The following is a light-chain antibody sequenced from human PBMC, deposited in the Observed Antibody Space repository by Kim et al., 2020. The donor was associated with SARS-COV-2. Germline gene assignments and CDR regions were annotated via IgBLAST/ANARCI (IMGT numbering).Light chain of an antibody. CDR1: TGAVTSGHY. V-gene: IGLV7-46*01. J-gene: IGLJ3*02. CDR3: LLSYSGARARV. CDR2: DTS. Sequence: QAVVTQEPSLTVSPGGTVTLTCGSSTGAVTSGHYPYWFQQKPGQAPRTLIYDTSNKHSWTPARFSGSLLGGKAALTLSGAQPEDEAEYYCLLSYSGARARVFCGGTQLTVL.